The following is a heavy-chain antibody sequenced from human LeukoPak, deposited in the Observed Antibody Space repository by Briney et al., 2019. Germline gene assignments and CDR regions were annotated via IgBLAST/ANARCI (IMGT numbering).Heavy chain of an antibody. J-gene: IGHJ5*02. Sequence: PSETLSLTCTVSGGSISSGGYYWSWIRQHPGKGLEWIGYIYYSGSTYYNPSLKSRVTISVDTSKNQFSLKLSSVTAADTAVYYCARGYIVATIGGNWFDPWGQETLVTVSS. CDR2: IYYSGST. D-gene: IGHD5-12*01. CDR1: GGSISSGGYY. V-gene: IGHV4-31*03. CDR3: ARGYIVATIGGNWFDP.